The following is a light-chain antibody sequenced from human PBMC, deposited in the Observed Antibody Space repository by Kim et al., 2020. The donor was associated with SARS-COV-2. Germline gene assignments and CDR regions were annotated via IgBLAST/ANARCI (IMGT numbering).Light chain of an antibody. J-gene: IGKJ1*01. V-gene: IGKV3-20*01. CDR2: GAS. CDR1: QSVSSSF. CDR3: QQYATSPVT. Sequence: SPGERVTPSCRASQSVSSSFLAWYQQKPGQAPRLLIYGASNRATGIPDRFSGSGSGTEFTLTISRLEPEDFAVYYCQQYATSPVTFGQGTKVDIK.